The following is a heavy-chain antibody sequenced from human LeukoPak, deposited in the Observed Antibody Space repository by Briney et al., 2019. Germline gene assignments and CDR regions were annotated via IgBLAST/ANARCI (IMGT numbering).Heavy chain of an antibody. D-gene: IGHD2-2*01. CDR2: INPSGGST. V-gene: IGHV1-46*03. J-gene: IGHJ5*02. Sequence: ASVKVSCKASGYTFTSYYMHWVRQAPGQGLEWMGIINPSGGSTSYAQKFQGRVTMTRDTSTSTVYMELSSLRSEDTAVYYCVRDQVLLVVPAAISGFDPGGQEPWSPSPQ. CDR1: GYTFTSYY. CDR3: VRDQVLLVVPAAISGFDP.